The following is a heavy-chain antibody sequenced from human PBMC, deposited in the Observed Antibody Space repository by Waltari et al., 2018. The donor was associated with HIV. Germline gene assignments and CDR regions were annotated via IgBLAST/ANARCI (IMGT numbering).Heavy chain of an antibody. Sequence: QVQLVETGGALVKPGGSLRRSCAASGFTFSEYYIIWVRQAPGNGLEWFSYISASVSSIFYADSVKGLFTISRDNAKNSLFLQMNSLTAEDTAVYYCARGGPDYGEPIDYWGQGTLVTVSS. CDR1: GFTFSEYY. CDR3: ARGGPDYGEPIDY. CDR2: ISASVSSI. J-gene: IGHJ4*02. D-gene: IGHD4-17*01. V-gene: IGHV3-11*01.